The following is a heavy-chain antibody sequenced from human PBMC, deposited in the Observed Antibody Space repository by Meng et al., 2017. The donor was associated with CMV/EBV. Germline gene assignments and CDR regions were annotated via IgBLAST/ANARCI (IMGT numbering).Heavy chain of an antibody. CDR2: IYYSGST. D-gene: IGHD2-8*01. V-gene: IGHV4-59*01. Sequence: SCTVSGGSISSYYWSWIRQPPGKGLEWIGYIYYSGSTNYNPSLKSRVTISVDTSKNQFSLKLSSVTAADTAVYYCARMLAPVYGMDVWGQGTTVTVSS. J-gene: IGHJ6*02. CDR3: ARMLAPVYGMDV. CDR1: GGSISSYY.